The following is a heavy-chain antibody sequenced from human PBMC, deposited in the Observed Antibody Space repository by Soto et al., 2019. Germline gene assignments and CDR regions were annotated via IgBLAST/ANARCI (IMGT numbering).Heavy chain of an antibody. Sequence: PGGSLRLSCAASGFTFSSYGMHWVRQAPGKGLEWVAVISNTGGSKYYADSVKGRFTISRDNSKNTLYLQMNSLRVEDTAVYYCAKDRLAGNFDYWGQGTQVTVSS. V-gene: IGHV3-33*06. CDR2: ISNTGGSK. CDR1: GFTFSSYG. CDR3: AKDRLAGNFDY. J-gene: IGHJ4*02.